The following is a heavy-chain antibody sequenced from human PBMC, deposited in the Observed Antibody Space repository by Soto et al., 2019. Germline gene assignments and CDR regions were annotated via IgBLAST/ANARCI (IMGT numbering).Heavy chain of an antibody. D-gene: IGHD4-17*01. CDR3: ARTTAVPNTLRSRYFFDY. V-gene: IGHV4-61*01. J-gene: IGHJ4*02. CDR1: GGSVSDKTYY. Sequence: WETLSLTCSVSGGSVSDKTYYWSWIRQPPGKRLEWIGYVYYSGTTNYNPSLKSRVTISVDLSKNRFSLRLSSVTTADTALYYCARTTAVPNTLRSRYFFDYWGQGTLVTVSS. CDR2: VYYSGTT.